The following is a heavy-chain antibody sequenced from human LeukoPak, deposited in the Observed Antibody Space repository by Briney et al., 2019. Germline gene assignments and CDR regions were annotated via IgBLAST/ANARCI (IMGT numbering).Heavy chain of an antibody. D-gene: IGHD2-21*01. CDR2: INEDGSAQ. CDR1: GFTFSNYW. V-gene: IGHV3-7*01. CDR3: ASDSFSISAQSTVNFGY. J-gene: IGHJ4*02. Sequence: GGSLRLSCAASGFTFSNYWMSWVRQAPGKGLEWVANINEDGSAQYYVGSVRGRFTISRDNAKNSLYLQMSSLRVKDTAVYYCASDSFSISAQSTVNFGYWGQGILVTVSS.